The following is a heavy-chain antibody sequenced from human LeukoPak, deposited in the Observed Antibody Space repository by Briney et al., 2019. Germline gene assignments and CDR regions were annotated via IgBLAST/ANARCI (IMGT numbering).Heavy chain of an antibody. V-gene: IGHV3-23*01. D-gene: IGHD6-13*01. Sequence: GGSLRLSCAASGFTFSSYGMHWVRQAPGKGLEWVSAISGSGGSTYYADSVKGRFTISRDNSKNTLYLQMNSLRAEDTAVYYCAREGIKQQLVRWFDPWGQGTLVTVSS. CDR3: AREGIKQQLVRWFDP. CDR2: ISGSGGST. J-gene: IGHJ5*02. CDR1: GFTFSSYG.